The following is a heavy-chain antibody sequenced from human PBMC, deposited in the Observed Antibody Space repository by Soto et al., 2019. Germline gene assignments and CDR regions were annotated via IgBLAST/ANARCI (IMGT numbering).Heavy chain of an antibody. CDR3: ARDRRSYASDWSGLDF. CDR1: GGSISSGGYS. V-gene: IGHV4-30-2*01. CDR2: TYHTGTA. D-gene: IGHD3-3*01. J-gene: IGHJ4*02. Sequence: QLQLQESGSRLVRPSQTLSLTCAVSGGSISSGGYSWTWIRQPPVKVLEWVGHTYHTGTASYSPSLQSRVTIAVDTSENQSSLKLTSATAAHTAVYFCARDRRSYASDWSGLDFWGQGTMVTVSS.